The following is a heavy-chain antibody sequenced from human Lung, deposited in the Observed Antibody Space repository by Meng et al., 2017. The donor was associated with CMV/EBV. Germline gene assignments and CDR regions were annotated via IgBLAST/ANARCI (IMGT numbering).Heavy chain of an antibody. D-gene: IGHD5-24*01. CDR1: GFNFNNYW. J-gene: IGHJ4*02. V-gene: IGHV3-7*01. CDR2: INEDGSET. CDR3: ARDPRGDGGVTCDY. Sequence: GESXKISXVGSGFNFNNYWMNWVRQAPGKGLEWVANINEDGSETYYLDSVKGRFTISRDNAKNSLFLQMNSLRADDTAVYYCARDPRGDGGVTCDYWGQGIXVTVSS.